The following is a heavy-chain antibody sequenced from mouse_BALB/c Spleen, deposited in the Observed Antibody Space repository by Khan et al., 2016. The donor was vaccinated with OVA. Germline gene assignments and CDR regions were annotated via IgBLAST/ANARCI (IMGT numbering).Heavy chain of an antibody. CDR3: ARVGNGYYGFAY. Sequence: QVQLKQSGPGLVAPSQSLSITCTVSGFSLTDYGIHWIRQPPGKGLEWLGMIWGDGSTDYNSALKSRLSINKDNSKSQVFLKMNSLQTDDTARYYCARVGNGYYGFAYWGQGTLVTVSA. CDR1: GFSLTDYG. V-gene: IGHV2-6-7*01. J-gene: IGHJ3*01. D-gene: IGHD2-3*01. CDR2: IWGDGST.